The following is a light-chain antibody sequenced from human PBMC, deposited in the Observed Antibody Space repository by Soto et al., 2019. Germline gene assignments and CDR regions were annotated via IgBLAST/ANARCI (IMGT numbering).Light chain of an antibody. CDR2: KAS. Sequence: DIQMTQSPSTLSGSVGDRVTITCRASQTISSWLAWYQQKPGKAPKLLIYKASTLKSGVPSRFSGSGSGTEFTLIISGLQPDDSATYYCQQYTNTNNPWMFGQGTKGDI. J-gene: IGKJ1*01. CDR3: QQYTNTNNPWM. CDR1: QTISSW. V-gene: IGKV1-5*03.